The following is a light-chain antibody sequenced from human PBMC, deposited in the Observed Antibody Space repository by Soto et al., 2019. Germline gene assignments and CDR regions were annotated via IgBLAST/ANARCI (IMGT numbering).Light chain of an antibody. CDR3: QQRSNWIT. CDR2: DAF. Sequence: EIVVTQSPATLSVSPGETATLSCRASQSLTSYLAWYQQKPGQAPRLLIYDAFNRATGIPARFSGSGSGTDFTLTISSLEPEDFAVYYCQQRSNWITFGQGTRLEIK. CDR1: QSLTSY. J-gene: IGKJ5*01. V-gene: IGKV3-11*01.